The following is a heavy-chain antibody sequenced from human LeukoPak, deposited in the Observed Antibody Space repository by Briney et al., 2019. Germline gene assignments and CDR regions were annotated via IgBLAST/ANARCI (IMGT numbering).Heavy chain of an antibody. CDR1: GFTFSSYA. Sequence: GGSLRLSCAASGFTFSSYAMNWVRQAPGKGLEWVSAITGSGGRTYYADSVKGRFTISRDNSKNTLYLQMNSLRAEDTALYYCARGSGSSWYFYFDYWGQGTLVTVSS. V-gene: IGHV3-23*01. CDR3: ARGSGSSWYFYFDY. J-gene: IGHJ4*02. D-gene: IGHD6-13*01. CDR2: ITGSGGRT.